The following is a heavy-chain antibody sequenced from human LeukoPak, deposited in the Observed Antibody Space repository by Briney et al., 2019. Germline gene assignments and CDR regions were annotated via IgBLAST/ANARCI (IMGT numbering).Heavy chain of an antibody. D-gene: IGHD2-2*02. Sequence: PGRSLRLSCAASGFTFSSYAMHWVRQAPGKGLEWVAVISYDGSNKYYADSVKGRFTISRDNSKNTLYLQMHSLRAEDTAVYYCARDRRGYCSSTSCFTDAFDIWGQGTMVTVSS. V-gene: IGHV3-30*04. CDR3: ARDRRGYCSSTSCFTDAFDI. J-gene: IGHJ3*02. CDR2: ISYDGSNK. CDR1: GFTFSSYA.